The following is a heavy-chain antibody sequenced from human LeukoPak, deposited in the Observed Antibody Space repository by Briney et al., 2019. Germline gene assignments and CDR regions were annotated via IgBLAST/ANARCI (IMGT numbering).Heavy chain of an antibody. J-gene: IGHJ3*02. CDR2: INHSGST. Sequence: SETLSLTCAVYGGSFSGYYWSWIRQPPGKGLEWIGEINHSGSTNYNPSLKSRVTISVDTSKNQFSLKLSSVTAADTAVYYCSLATTVYDAFDIWGQGTMVTVSS. D-gene: IGHD4-17*01. CDR3: SLATTVYDAFDI. V-gene: IGHV4-34*01. CDR1: GGSFSGYY.